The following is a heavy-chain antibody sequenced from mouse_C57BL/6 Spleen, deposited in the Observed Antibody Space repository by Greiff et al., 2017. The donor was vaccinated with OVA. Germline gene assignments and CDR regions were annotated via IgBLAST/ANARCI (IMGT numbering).Heavy chain of an antibody. CDR2: IHPNSGST. D-gene: IGHD3-2*02. V-gene: IGHV1-64*01. Sequence: VQLQQPGAELVKPGASVKLSCKASGYTFTSYWMHWVKQRPGQGLEWIGMIHPNSGSTNYNEKFKSKATLTVDKSSSTAYMQLSSLTSEDSAVYYCARETAQALFAYWGQGTLVTVSA. J-gene: IGHJ3*01. CDR3: ARETAQALFAY. CDR1: GYTFTSYW.